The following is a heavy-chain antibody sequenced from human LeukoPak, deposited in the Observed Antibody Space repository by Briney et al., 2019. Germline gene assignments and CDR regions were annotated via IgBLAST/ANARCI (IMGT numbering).Heavy chain of an antibody. CDR1: GGSISSYY. D-gene: IGHD5-18*01. CDR3: ARGGPDTAMVPDY. J-gene: IGHJ4*02. V-gene: IGHV4-59*01. Sequence: SETLSLTCTVSGGSISSYYWSWIRQPPGKGLEWIGYIYYSGSTNYNPSLKSRVTISVDTSKNQFSLKLSSVTAADTAVYYCARGGPDTAMVPDYWGQGTLVTASS. CDR2: IYYSGST.